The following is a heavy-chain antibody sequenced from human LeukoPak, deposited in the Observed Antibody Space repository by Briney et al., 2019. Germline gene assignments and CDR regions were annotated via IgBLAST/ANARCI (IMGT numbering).Heavy chain of an antibody. V-gene: IGHV3-13*01. D-gene: IGHD6-13*01. Sequence: GGSLRLSCEASGFSFSGYDVHWVRQATGKGLEWVSAIGTAGDTYYSDSVRGRFTISRENAKNSLDLQMHSLRAGDTAVYYCARSPSYSSSWYALDSWGQGTLVTVSS. CDR1: GFSFSGYD. CDR2: IGTAGDT. J-gene: IGHJ4*02. CDR3: ARSPSYSSSWYALDS.